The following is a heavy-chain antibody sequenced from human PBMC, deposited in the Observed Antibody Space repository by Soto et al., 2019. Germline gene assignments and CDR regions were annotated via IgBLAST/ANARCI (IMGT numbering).Heavy chain of an antibody. Sequence: GESLKISCKASGYSFTTYWIAWVRQMPGKGLEWMGIINPGDSDIRYSPSFQGQVTISADNSISTAYLQWSSLKASDTAMYYCARHEQSCYCYYGMDVWGQGTAVIVSS. CDR1: GYSFTTYW. CDR2: INPGDSDI. CDR3: ARHEQSCYCYYGMDV. V-gene: IGHV5-51*01. D-gene: IGHD4-4*01. J-gene: IGHJ6*02.